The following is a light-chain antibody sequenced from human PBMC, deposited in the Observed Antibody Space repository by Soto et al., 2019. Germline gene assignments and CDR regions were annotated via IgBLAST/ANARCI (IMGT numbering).Light chain of an antibody. V-gene: IGLV1-40*01. Sequence: QSVLTQPPSVSGAPGQTVTISCTGSSSNIGARYEVHWYQQLPGTAPKLLIYEDIKRPSGVPDRFSGSKSGASASLAITGLLSEDEAEYYCQSYESSLSAVVFGGGTKLTVL. CDR2: EDI. CDR3: QSYESSLSAVV. J-gene: IGLJ2*01. CDR1: SSNIGARYE.